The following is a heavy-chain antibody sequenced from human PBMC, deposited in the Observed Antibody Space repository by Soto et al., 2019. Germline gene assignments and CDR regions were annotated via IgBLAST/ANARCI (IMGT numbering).Heavy chain of an antibody. Sequence: GGSLRLSCASSGVSFSDYYMTWIRQAPGQGLEWVSYISDSSSTIHYADSVKGRFTISRDNAKNSLYLQMNSLRAEDTAVYYCARDDYPYYDDSSGYHFDYWGQGALVTVSS. J-gene: IGHJ4*02. CDR3: ARDDYPYYDDSSGYHFDY. D-gene: IGHD3-22*01. CDR1: GVSFSDYY. V-gene: IGHV3-11*04. CDR2: ISDSSSTI.